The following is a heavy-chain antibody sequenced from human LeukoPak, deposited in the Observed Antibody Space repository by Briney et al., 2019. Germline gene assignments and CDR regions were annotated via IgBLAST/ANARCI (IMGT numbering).Heavy chain of an antibody. J-gene: IGHJ4*02. CDR1: GFTFTSYG. CDR2: ISYDGTYK. Sequence: PGRSLRLSCAASGFTFTSYGMHWVRQAPGKGLEWVAVISYDGTYKYYADSVKGRFTISRDDSKNTLYLQTNSLRAEDTAVYYCAKDRDSSWYSGCFDYWGQGTLVTVSS. V-gene: IGHV3-30*18. CDR3: AKDRDSSWYSGCFDY. D-gene: IGHD6-13*01.